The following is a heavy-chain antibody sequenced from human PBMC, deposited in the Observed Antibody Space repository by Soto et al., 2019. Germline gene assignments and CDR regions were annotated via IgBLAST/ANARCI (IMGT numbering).Heavy chain of an antibody. J-gene: IGHJ4*02. D-gene: IGHD1-26*01. CDR2: IGGSGAIT. CDR3: AKGGSRVWDLFDF. V-gene: IGHV3-23*01. Sequence: EVQLLESGGGLVQPGGCLRLSCVASGFTFSDYAMSWVRQAPGKGLEWVSTIGGSGAITHYADSVRGRFTISRDNSKNTLYLQMSSLRDEDTALYSCAKGGSRVWDLFDFCGQGNLVTVSS. CDR1: GFTFSDYA.